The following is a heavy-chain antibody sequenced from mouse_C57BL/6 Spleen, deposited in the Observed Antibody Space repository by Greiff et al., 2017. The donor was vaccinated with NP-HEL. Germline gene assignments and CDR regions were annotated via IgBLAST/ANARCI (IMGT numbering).Heavy chain of an antibody. CDR1: GYTFTSYD. CDR3: ARSGRHLRLYYYAMDY. CDR2: IYPRDGST. D-gene: IGHD3-2*02. V-gene: IGHV1-85*01. Sequence: VQLQQSGPELVKPGASVKLSCKASGYTFTSYDINWVKQRPGQGLEWIGWIYPRDGSTKYNEKFKGKATLTVDTSSSTAYMELHSLTSEDSAVYCCARSGRHLRLYYYAMDYWGQGTSVTVSS. J-gene: IGHJ4*01.